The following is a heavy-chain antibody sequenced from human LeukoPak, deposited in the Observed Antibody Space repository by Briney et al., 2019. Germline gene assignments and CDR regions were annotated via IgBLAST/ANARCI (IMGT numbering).Heavy chain of an antibody. J-gene: IGHJ4*02. CDR2: IRYDGSNQ. D-gene: IGHD6-13*01. CDR3: AKDDSTSWYYFDY. Sequence: SGGSLRLSFAASRFTFSSYGIHWVRQAPGKGQQWVAYIRYDGSNQYYADSAKGRFTISRDNSKNTLYLQMNSLRSEDTAVYYCAKDDSTSWYYFDYWGQGTLVTVSS. V-gene: IGHV3-30*02. CDR1: RFTFSSYG.